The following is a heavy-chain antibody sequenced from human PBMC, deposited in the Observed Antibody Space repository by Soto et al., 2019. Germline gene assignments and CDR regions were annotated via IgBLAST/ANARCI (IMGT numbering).Heavy chain of an antibody. V-gene: IGHV3-33*01. J-gene: IGHJ4*02. D-gene: IGHD1-26*01. CDR2: KWFFASGGNE. CDR1: GFTFSNYG. CDR3: GRDPYSGARYYLDF. Sequence: QPVGSLRLSCATSGFTFSNYGIHCVRQAPGKGLEWVAVKWFFASGGNEYYADSVKGRFAISRDDSKQTAYLEMKSLRAEDTAAYYCGRDPYSGARYYLDFWGQGTQVTFSS.